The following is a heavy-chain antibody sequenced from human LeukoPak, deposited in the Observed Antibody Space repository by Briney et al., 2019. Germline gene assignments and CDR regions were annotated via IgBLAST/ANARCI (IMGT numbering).Heavy chain of an antibody. CDR2: IRYDGSNK. V-gene: IGHV3-30*02. CDR3: AKKGYYDGSGYYMYYFDH. CDR1: GFTFSSYG. D-gene: IGHD3-22*01. Sequence: GGSLRLSCAASGFTFSSYGMHWVRQAPGKGLEWVAFIRYDGSNKYYADSVKGRFTISRDNAKNSLSLQMNSLRAEDTAVYYCAKKGYYDGSGYYMYYFDHWGQGTLVTVSS. J-gene: IGHJ4*02.